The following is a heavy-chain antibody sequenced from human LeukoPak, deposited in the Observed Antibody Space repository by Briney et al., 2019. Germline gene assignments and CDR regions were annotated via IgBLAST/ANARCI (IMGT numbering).Heavy chain of an antibody. V-gene: IGHV3-30*03. Sequence: PGGSLRLSCAASGSSFSTYGMHWVRQAPGKGLEWLSVISYDGGNKYYADSVKGRFSISRDNSKNTLYLQMNSLRAEDAAIYYCARDRRLASFDYGGQGTLVTVSS. CDR1: GSSFSTYG. D-gene: IGHD6-25*01. CDR3: ARDRRLASFDY. J-gene: IGHJ4*02. CDR2: ISYDGGNK.